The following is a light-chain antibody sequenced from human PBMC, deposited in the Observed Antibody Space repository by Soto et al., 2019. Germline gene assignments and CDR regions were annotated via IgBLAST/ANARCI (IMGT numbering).Light chain of an antibody. CDR3: ALFMGNGISV. CDR1: SGSVSTANN. V-gene: IGLV8-61*01. J-gene: IGLJ1*01. CDR2: STS. Sequence: QTVVTQESSFSVSPGGTVTLTCGLSSGSVSTANNPNWYQQTPGQAPRTLIYSTSTRSSGAPDRFSGSIRGNKAALPITGAQADDESAYYCALFMGNGISVFGTGTKLTVL.